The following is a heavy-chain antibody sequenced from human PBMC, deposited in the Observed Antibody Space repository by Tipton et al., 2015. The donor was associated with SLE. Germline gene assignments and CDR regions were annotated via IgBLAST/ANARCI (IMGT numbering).Heavy chain of an antibody. V-gene: IGHV3-30*18. D-gene: IGHD3-22*01. CDR3: AKGGRYYDSSGYYGEVFDI. J-gene: IGHJ3*02. Sequence: SLRLSCAASGFTFSSYGMHWVRQAPGKGLEWVAVISYDGSNKYYADSVKGRFTISRDNSKNTLYLQMNSLRAEDTAVYYCAKGGRYYDSSGYYGEVFDIWGQGTMVTVSS. CDR1: GFTFSSYG. CDR2: ISYDGSNK.